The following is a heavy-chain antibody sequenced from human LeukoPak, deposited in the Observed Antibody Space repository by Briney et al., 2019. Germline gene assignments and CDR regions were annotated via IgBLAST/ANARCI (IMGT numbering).Heavy chain of an antibody. D-gene: IGHD3-22*01. J-gene: IGHJ4*02. CDR3: AGGLYDSSGYYQYYSEY. V-gene: IGHV3-53*01. Sequence: GGSLRLSCAASRFTVSSNYMSWVRQAPGKGLEWVSIFYSSGSTYCADSVKGRFTISRDNSKDTLYLQMKSLRAEDTAVYYCAGGLYDSSGYYQYYSEYWGQGTLVTVSS. CDR2: FYSSGST. CDR1: RFTVSSNY.